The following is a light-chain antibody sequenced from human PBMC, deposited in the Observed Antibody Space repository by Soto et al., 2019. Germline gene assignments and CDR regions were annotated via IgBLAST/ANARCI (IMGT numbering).Light chain of an antibody. CDR2: DAS. CDR1: QSISSW. V-gene: IGKV1-5*01. Sequence: DIQMTQSPSTLSASVGDRVTITCRASQSISSWLAWYQQKPGKAPKLLIYDASSLESGVPSRFSGSGSGTEFTLTISSLQPDDFATYYCHFPLTFGGGTKVEIK. CDR3: HFPLT. J-gene: IGKJ4*01.